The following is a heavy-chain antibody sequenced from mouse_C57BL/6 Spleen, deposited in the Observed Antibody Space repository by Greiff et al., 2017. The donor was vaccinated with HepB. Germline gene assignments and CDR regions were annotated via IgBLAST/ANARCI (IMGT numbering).Heavy chain of an antibody. J-gene: IGHJ3*01. D-gene: IGHD1-1*01. V-gene: IGHV1-9*01. CDR3: ARDPFISTGGATEGFAY. Sequence: QVQLQQSGAELMKPGASVKLSCKATGYTFTGYWIEWVKQRPGHGLEWIGEILPGSGSTNYNEKFKGKATFTADTSSNTAYMQLSSLTTEDSAIYYCARDPFISTGGATEGFAYWGQGTLVTVSA. CDR1: GYTFTGYW. CDR2: ILPGSGST.